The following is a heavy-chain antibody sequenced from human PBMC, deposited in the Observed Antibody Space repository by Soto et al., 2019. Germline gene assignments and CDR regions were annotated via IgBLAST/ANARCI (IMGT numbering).Heavy chain of an antibody. Sequence: PGGSLRLSCGASGFTVSGNSLSWVRQAPGKGLEWVSYIFTDGSTYYADSVRGRFTISRDNSKNTLYLQMNNLRAEDTAVYYCAKDRGRGYDWFDSWGQGTLVTVSS. D-gene: IGHD5-12*01. V-gene: IGHV3-53*01. CDR2: IFTDGST. J-gene: IGHJ5*01. CDR3: AKDRGRGYDWFDS. CDR1: GFTVSGNS.